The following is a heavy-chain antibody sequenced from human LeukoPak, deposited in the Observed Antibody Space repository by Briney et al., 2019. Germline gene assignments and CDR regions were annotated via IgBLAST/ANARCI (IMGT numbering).Heavy chain of an antibody. Sequence: ASVKVSCKASGYTFTIYGISWVRQAPGQGLEWMGWISAYNGNTNYAQKFQGRVTMTRDMSTSTVYMELSSLRSEDTAVYYCARELEVVAATHGFDIWGQGTMVTVSS. CDR1: GYTFTIYG. V-gene: IGHV1-18*01. CDR2: ISAYNGNT. CDR3: ARELEVVAATHGFDI. J-gene: IGHJ3*02. D-gene: IGHD2-15*01.